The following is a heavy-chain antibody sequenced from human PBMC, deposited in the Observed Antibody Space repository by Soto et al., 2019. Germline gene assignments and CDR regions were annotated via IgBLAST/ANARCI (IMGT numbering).Heavy chain of an antibody. CDR1: GLSVSSGNYY. Sequence: PSETLSLTCTVSGLSVSSGNYYWSWFRQPPGKGIEWIGYIYYSGSTNYNPSLKSRVTISVDTSKNQFSLKLSSVTAADTAVYYCARVSTLRYRGDYINWFDPWGQGTLVTVSS. CDR2: IYYSGST. V-gene: IGHV4-61*01. D-gene: IGHD4-17*01. CDR3: ARVSTLRYRGDYINWFDP. J-gene: IGHJ5*02.